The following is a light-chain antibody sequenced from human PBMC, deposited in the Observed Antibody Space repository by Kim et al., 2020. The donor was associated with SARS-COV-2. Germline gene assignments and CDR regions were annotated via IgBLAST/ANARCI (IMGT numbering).Light chain of an antibody. CDR3: QQYNDWPWT. J-gene: IGKJ1*01. CDR2: DSS. V-gene: IGKV3-15*01. CDR1: QSMSTN. Sequence: EIVMTQSPATLSVSPGERATLPCRASQSMSTNLAWYQQKPGQAPRLLISDSSTRATGIPARFSGSGSGTEFTLTISSLQSEDFAVYYCQQYNDWPWTFGPGTKVDIK.